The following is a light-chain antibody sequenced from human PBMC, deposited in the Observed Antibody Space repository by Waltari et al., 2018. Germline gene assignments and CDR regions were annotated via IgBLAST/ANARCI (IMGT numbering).Light chain of an antibody. V-gene: IGLV3-25*03. Sequence: SSELTQPPSVSVAPGQAANITCSGESLPKQYAYWYQQKPGQIPLVLIYKDTERAPGIPDRFSGSTSGTTVTLTIAGVRSEDEADYFCLSGHIGGIYWMFGGGTKLTVL. CDR1: SLPKQY. CDR2: KDT. J-gene: IGLJ3*02. CDR3: LSGHIGGIYWM.